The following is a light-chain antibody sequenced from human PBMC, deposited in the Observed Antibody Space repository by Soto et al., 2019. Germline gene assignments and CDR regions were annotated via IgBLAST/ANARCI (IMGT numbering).Light chain of an antibody. J-gene: IGKJ2*03. Sequence: DIQMTQSPSSLSASVGDTVTITCRASQTIGSYLSWYHQIPGKPPKLLIYAVSRLQSGVPSRLSGSGSGTDFTLTISSLQPEDFATYYCQQSLNTPYSFGQGT. CDR1: QTIGSY. CDR2: AVS. V-gene: IGKV1-39*01. CDR3: QQSLNTPYS.